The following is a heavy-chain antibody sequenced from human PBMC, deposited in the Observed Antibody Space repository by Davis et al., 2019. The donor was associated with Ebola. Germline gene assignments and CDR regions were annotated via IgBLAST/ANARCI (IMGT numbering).Heavy chain of an antibody. CDR2: IWYDGSNK. J-gene: IGHJ6*02. CDR3: AREYIVVVPAAIGYYGMDV. V-gene: IGHV3-33*01. CDR1: GFTFSSYG. D-gene: IGHD2-2*01. Sequence: PGGSLRLSCAASGFTFSSYGMHWVRQAPGKGLEWVAVIWYDGSNKYYADSVKGRFTISRDNSKNTLYLQMNSLRAEDTAVYYCAREYIVVVPAAIGYYGMDVWGQGTTVTVSS.